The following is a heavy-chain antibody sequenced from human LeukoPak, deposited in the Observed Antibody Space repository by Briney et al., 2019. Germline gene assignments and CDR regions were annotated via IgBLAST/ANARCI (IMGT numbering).Heavy chain of an antibody. CDR3: AKGYQLLSTPTFDY. J-gene: IGHJ4*02. CDR2: ISWNSGSI. D-gene: IGHD2-2*01. V-gene: IGHV3-9*03. CDR1: GFTFDDYA. Sequence: GRSLRLSCAASGFTFDDYAMHWVRQAPGKGLEWVSGISWNSGSIGYADSVKGRFTISRDNAKNSLYLQMNSLRAEDMALYYCAKGYQLLSTPTFDYWGQGTLVTASS.